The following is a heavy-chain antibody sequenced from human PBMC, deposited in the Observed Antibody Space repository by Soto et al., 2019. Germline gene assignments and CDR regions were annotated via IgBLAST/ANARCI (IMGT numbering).Heavy chain of an antibody. V-gene: IGHV3-23*01. D-gene: IGHD1-1*01. J-gene: IGHJ6*03. CDR1: GFTFSSYA. CDR2: ISGSGGST. Sequence: EVQLLESGGGLVQPGGSLRLSCAASGFTFSSYAMSWVRQAPGKGLEWVSAISGSGGSTYYADSVKGRFTISRDNSKNTRYLPMHSLKAEDTAVYYCAKDRPQTLQLDLRSSGYYYYMDVWGKGTTVTVSS. CDR3: AKDRPQTLQLDLRSSGYYYYMDV.